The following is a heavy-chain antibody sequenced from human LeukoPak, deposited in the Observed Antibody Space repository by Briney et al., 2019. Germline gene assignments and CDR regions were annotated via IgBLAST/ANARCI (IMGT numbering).Heavy chain of an antibody. Sequence: GGSLRLSCAASGFTFSSYWMSWVRQAPGKGLEWVANIKQDGSEKYYVDSVKGRFTISRDNAKNSLYLQMNSLRAEDTAVYYCARDARRGYCSGGSCYWFDPWGQGTLVTVSS. D-gene: IGHD2-15*01. CDR2: IKQDGSEK. V-gene: IGHV3-7*01. CDR3: ARDARRGYCSGGSCYWFDP. CDR1: GFTFSSYW. J-gene: IGHJ5*02.